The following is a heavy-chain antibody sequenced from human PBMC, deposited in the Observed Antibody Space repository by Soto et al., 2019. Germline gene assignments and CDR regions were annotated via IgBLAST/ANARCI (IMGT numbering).Heavy chain of an antibody. CDR2: ISGSGGST. Sequence: EVQLLESGGGLVQPGGSLRLSCAASGFTFSSYAMSWVRQAPGKGLEWVSAISGSGGSTYYADSVKGRFTISRDNSKNTLYLQMNSLRAEDTAVYYCAKDGLGPAAMRYNWNYYYGMDVWGQGTTVTVSS. J-gene: IGHJ6*02. V-gene: IGHV3-23*01. CDR3: AKDGLGPAAMRYNWNYYYGMDV. D-gene: IGHD2-2*01. CDR1: GFTFSSYA.